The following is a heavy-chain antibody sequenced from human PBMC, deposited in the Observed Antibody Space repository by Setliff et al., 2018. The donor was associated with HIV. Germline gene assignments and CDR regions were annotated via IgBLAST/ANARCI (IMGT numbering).Heavy chain of an antibody. CDR2: IIPIFGTA. CDR3: ASHPPWLDRAEYFQH. J-gene: IGHJ1*01. Sequence: GASVKVSCKASGGTFSSYAISWVRQAPGQGLEWMGGIIPIFGTANYAQKFQGRVTVTKDSSTSIAYMELRNLRSDDTAVYYCASHPPWLDRAEYFQHWGQGTQVTVSS. V-gene: IGHV1-69*05. D-gene: IGHD6-19*01. CDR1: GGTFSSYA.